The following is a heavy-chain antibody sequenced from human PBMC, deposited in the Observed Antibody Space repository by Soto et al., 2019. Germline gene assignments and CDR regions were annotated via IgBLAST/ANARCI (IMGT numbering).Heavy chain of an antibody. CDR2: ISSSSSYI. CDR1: GFTFSSYS. J-gene: IGHJ6*02. CDR3: ARAPDPSYDSSFDYYDGMDV. Sequence: GGSLRLSCAASGFTFSSYSMNWVRQAPGKGLEWVSSISSSSSYIYYADSVKGRFTISRDNAKNSPYLQMNSLRAEDTAVYYCARAPDPSYDSSFDYYDGMDVWGQGTTVTVSS. V-gene: IGHV3-21*01. D-gene: IGHD3-22*01.